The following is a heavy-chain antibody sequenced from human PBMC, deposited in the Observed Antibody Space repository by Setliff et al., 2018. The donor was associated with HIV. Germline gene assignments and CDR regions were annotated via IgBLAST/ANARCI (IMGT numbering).Heavy chain of an antibody. Sequence: PSETLSLTCAVSGDSISASYWNWIRQFPGGGLEWIGYIYYSGSTKYNPSLKRRVTISIDKSRKYFPLKLPSVTAADTAMYFCTKGRLGQADYWGQGTLVTVSS. CDR2: IYYSGST. D-gene: IGHD4-17*01. CDR1: GDSISASY. CDR3: TKGRLGQADY. V-gene: IGHV4-59*01. J-gene: IGHJ4*02.